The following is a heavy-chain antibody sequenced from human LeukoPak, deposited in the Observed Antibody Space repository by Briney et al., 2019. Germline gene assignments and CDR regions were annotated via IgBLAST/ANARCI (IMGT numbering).Heavy chain of an antibody. D-gene: IGHD6-19*01. CDR2: IYYSGST. V-gene: IGHV4-59*01. J-gene: IGHJ5*02. CDR3: ARADSSGWYFGRFDP. Sequence: PSETLSLTCTVSGGSISSYYWSWIRQPPGKGLEWIGYIYYSGSTNYNPSLKSRVTISVDTSKNQFSLKLSSVTAADTAVYYCARADSSGWYFGRFDPWGQGTLVTVSS. CDR1: GGSISSYY.